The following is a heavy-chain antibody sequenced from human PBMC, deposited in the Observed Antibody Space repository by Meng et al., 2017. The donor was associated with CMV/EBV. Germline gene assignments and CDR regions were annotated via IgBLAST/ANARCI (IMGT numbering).Heavy chain of an antibody. CDR3: ARGEPSWELLTGYYYYGMDV. J-gene: IGHJ6*02. D-gene: IGHD1-26*01. CDR1: GYTFTSYG. Sequence: ASVKVSCKASGYTFTSYGISWVRQAPGQGLEWMGWISAYNGNTNYAQKLQGRVTMTTDTSTSTAYMELRSLRSDDTAVFYCARGEPSWELLTGYYYYGMDVWGQGTTVTVSS. V-gene: IGHV1-18*01. CDR2: ISAYNGNT.